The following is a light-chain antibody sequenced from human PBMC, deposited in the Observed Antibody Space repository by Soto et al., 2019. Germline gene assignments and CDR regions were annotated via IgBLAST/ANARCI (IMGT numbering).Light chain of an antibody. CDR2: DVS. Sequence: QSALTQPASVSGSPGQSVTLSCTGGDSDVGGYNYVSWYQHSPGEAPKLFIYDVSNWPAGVSPRFSASKSGSTASLIISGLQAEDEGDYYCSSYTRQNTLVFGGGTKLTVL. J-gene: IGLJ2*01. CDR3: SSYTRQNTLV. V-gene: IGLV2-14*01. CDR1: DSDVGGYNY.